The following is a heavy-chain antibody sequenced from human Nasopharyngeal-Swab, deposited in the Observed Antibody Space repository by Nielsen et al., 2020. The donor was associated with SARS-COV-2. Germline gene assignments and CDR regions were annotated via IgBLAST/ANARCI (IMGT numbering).Heavy chain of an antibody. V-gene: IGHV3-23*01. D-gene: IGHD6-13*01. Sequence: GESLKISCAASGFTFRSYVMNLVRPGPGKGLEWVSVISTSGGTTYYADSVRGRFTVSRDNSKNTLYLQMNSLSPEDTAAYYCATHPDNSKWYGWGQGTLVTVSS. J-gene: IGHJ4*02. CDR3: ATHPDNSKWYG. CDR2: ISTSGGTT. CDR1: GFTFRSYV.